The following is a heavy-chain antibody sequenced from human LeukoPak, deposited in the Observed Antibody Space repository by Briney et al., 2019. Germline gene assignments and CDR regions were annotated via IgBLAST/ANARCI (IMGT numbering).Heavy chain of an antibody. J-gene: IGHJ4*02. CDR3: ATTRSGSYPFDY. Sequence: GRSLRLSCAAAGITFSSYAMSWVRQAPGKGLEWVSGISGSGGSTYYADSVKGRFTISRDNSKNTLYLQMDSLRAEDTAVYYCATTRSGSYPFDYWGQGTLVTVSS. D-gene: IGHD3-10*01. CDR1: GITFSSYA. CDR2: ISGSGGST. V-gene: IGHV3-23*01.